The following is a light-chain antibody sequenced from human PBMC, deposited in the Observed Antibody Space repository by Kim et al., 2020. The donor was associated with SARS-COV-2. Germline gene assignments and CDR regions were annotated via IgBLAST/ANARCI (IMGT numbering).Light chain of an antibody. V-gene: IGKV1-16*02. CDR2: AVS. CDR3: LQYSTYPIT. CDR1: QGMSNY. Sequence: ASVGDRVTITCRASQGMSNYLAWFQQKPGKPPKSLIYAVSSLQSGVPSKFSGSGSGTDFTLTISSLQSEDSATYYCLQYSTYPITFGQGTRLEIK. J-gene: IGKJ5*01.